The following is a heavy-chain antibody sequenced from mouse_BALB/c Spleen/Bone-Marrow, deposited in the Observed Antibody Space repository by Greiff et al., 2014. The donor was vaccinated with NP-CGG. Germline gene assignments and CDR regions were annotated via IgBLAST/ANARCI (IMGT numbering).Heavy chain of an antibody. Sequence: VQLKESGGGLVKPGGSLKLSCAASGFTFSSYAMSWVRQSPEKRLGWVGEIYSGGLYTYYPDTVTGRFTISRDNAKNTLYLEMSSLRSEDTAMYYCARGGNYLDYWGQGATLTVSS. J-gene: IGHJ2*01. CDR3: ARGGNYLDY. CDR2: IYSGGLYT. CDR1: GFTFSSYA. V-gene: IGHV5-9-4*01.